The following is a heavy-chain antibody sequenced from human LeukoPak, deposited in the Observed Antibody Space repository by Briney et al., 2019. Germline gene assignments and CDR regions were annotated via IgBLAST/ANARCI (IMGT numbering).Heavy chain of an antibody. CDR1: GFTFSSHL. Sequence: GGSLRLSCAASGFTFSSHLMHWVRQAPGEGLVWVSRISSDGTYTNYADSVRGRFTISRDNAKNTLYLQMNSLRDEDTAVYYCAKDSAYYWFDYWGQGTLVTVSS. CDR3: AKDSAYYWFDY. V-gene: IGHV3-74*01. CDR2: ISSDGTYT. D-gene: IGHD3-9*01. J-gene: IGHJ4*02.